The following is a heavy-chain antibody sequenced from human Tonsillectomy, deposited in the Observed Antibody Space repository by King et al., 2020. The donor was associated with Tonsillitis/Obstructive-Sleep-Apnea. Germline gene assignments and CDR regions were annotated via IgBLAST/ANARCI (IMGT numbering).Heavy chain of an antibody. D-gene: IGHD6-6*01. Sequence: VQLVESGGGVVQPGRSLRLSCAASGFTFSSYTMHWVRQAPGKGLEWVAVISYDGSNKYNADSVKGRFTISRDNSKNTLYLQMNSLRVEDTAVYYCAAPSSWQLNYHAFDIWGQGTMVTVSS. J-gene: IGHJ3*02. CDR3: AAPSSWQLNYHAFDI. CDR1: GFTFSSYT. CDR2: ISYDGSNK. V-gene: IGHV3-30*04.